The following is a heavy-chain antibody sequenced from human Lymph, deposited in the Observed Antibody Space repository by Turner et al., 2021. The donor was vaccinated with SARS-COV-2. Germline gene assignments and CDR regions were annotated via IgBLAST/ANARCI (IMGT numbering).Heavy chain of an antibody. Sequence: QLQLQESGPGLVKPSATLSLTCTVSGGSISSSTYYWGWIRQPPGKGLEWIGSIYYSGSTYQNPALKSRVTISVDPSKNQISLKLSAVTAADTAVYYCARQRLTRYGMDVRGQGTTVTVSS. J-gene: IGHJ6*02. V-gene: IGHV4-39*01. D-gene: IGHD2-21*02. CDR2: IYYSGST. CDR3: ARQRLTRYGMDV. CDR1: GGSISSSTYY.